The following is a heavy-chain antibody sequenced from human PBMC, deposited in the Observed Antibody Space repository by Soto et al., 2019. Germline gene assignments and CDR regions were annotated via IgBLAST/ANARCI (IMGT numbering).Heavy chain of an antibody. V-gene: IGHV4-30-4*01. CDR2: IYYSGST. J-gene: IGHJ2*01. Sequence: QVQLQESGPGLVKPSQTLSLTCTVSGGSINSGDYYWSWIRQPPGKGLEWLGYIYYSGSTYYNPSLQSRVTISVDTSNNQFSLKLSSVTAADTAVYYCASGGRMVVRWYFDLWGRGTLVTVSS. CDR3: ASGGRMVVRWYFDL. D-gene: IGHD6-6*01. CDR1: GGSINSGDYY.